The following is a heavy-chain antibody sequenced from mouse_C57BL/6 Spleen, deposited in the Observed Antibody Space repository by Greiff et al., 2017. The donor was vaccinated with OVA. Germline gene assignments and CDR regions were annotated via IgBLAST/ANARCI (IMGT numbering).Heavy chain of an antibody. V-gene: IGHV7-3*01. D-gene: IGHD1-1*01. CDR3: ARFSYFYYAMDY. CDR2: IRNKANGYTT. CDR1: GFTFTDYY. J-gene: IGHJ4*01. Sequence: EVKVVESGGGLVQPGGSLSLSCAASGFTFTDYYMSWVRQPPGKALEWLGFIRNKANGYTTEYSASVKGRFTISRDNSQSILYLQMNALRAEDSATYYCARFSYFYYAMDYWGQGTSVTVSS.